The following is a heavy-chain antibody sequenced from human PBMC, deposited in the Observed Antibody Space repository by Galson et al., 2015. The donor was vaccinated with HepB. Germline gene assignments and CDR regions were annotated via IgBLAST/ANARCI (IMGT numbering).Heavy chain of an antibody. J-gene: IGHJ3*02. Sequence: SLRLSCAASGFTFSSYAMSWVRQAPGKGLEWVSGISLGGGGTYYAGSVKGRFTISRDNSKNTLYLQMNSLRAEDTAVYYCAKDTWNYFGDAFDIWGQGTMVAVSS. V-gene: IGHV3-23*01. CDR2: ISLGGGGT. D-gene: IGHD3-10*01. CDR1: GFTFSSYA. CDR3: AKDTWNYFGDAFDI.